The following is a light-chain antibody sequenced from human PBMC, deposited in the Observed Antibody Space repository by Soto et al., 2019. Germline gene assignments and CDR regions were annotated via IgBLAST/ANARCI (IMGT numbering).Light chain of an antibody. CDR2: AAS. J-gene: IGKJ5*01. CDR3: QLLANFPLT. Sequence: AIRMTQSPSSLSASTGDIVTITCRASQGISSHLAWYQQKPGKAPKLLIYAASTLQSGVPSRFRGSGYGTEFTLTISSLQPEDFASYYCQLLANFPLTFGQGTRLEI. CDR1: QGISSH. V-gene: IGKV1-8*01.